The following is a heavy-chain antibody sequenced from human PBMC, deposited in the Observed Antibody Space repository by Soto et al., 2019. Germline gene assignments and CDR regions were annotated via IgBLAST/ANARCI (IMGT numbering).Heavy chain of an antibody. Sequence: PGGSLRVSCGAAEFTCSSYSMNWVRQAPGKGLEWVSYISSSSSTIYYADSVKGRFTISRDNAKNSLYLQMNSLRDEDTAVYYCARDTQDDFWSGYYRDYWGQGTLVTVSS. CDR3: ARDTQDDFWSGYYRDY. D-gene: IGHD3-3*01. CDR2: ISSSSSTI. CDR1: EFTCSSYS. J-gene: IGHJ4*02. V-gene: IGHV3-48*02.